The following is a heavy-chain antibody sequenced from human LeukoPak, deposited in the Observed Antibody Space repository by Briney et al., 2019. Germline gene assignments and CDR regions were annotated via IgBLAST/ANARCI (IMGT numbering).Heavy chain of an antibody. Sequence: ASVKVSCKASGYTFTGYYMHWVRQAPGQGLEWMGWINPNSGGTNYAQKFQGWVTMTRDTSISTAYMELSRLRSDDTAVYYCARDGLGVPAAIPPPSHFYYYYGMDVWGQGTTVTVSS. V-gene: IGHV1-2*04. CDR2: INPNSGGT. J-gene: IGHJ6*02. CDR1: GYTFTGYY. D-gene: IGHD2-2*01. CDR3: ARDGLGVPAAIPPPSHFYYYYGMDV.